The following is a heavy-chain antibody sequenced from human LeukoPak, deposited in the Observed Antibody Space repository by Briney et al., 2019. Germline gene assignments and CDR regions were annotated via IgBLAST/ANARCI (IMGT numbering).Heavy chain of an antibody. D-gene: IGHD6-19*01. CDR1: GFTFSSFA. Sequence: GGSLRLSCAAPGFTFSSFAMGWVRQAPGKGLEWVSAISGSAFNSYYGDSVKGRFTISGDNSKNTLYLQMNSLRVEDTAIYYCAKRTTSSGWYDLFDYWGQGTLVTVSS. V-gene: IGHV3-23*01. J-gene: IGHJ4*02. CDR3: AKRTTSSGWYDLFDY. CDR2: ISGSAFNS.